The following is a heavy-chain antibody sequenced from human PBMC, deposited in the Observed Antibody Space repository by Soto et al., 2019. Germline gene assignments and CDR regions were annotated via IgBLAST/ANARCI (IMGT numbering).Heavy chain of an antibody. CDR3: ARWPAEVMVRGVC. CDR2: IYYSGST. Sequence: QLQLQESGPGLVKPSETLSLTCTVSGGSISSSSYYWGWIRQPPGKGLEWIGSIYYSGSTYYNPTLKSRVTISVDTSKNQSSLKLSSVTAADTAVYYGARWPAEVMVRGVCWGQGTLVTVSS. J-gene: IGHJ4*02. V-gene: IGHV4-39*01. D-gene: IGHD3-10*01. CDR1: GGSISSSSYY.